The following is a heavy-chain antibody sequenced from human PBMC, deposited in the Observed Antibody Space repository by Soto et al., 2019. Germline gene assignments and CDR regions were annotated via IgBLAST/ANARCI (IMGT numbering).Heavy chain of an antibody. Sequence: PVGSLSLSCAASGFTVSSNYMSWVRQAPGKGLEWVSVIYSGGSTYYADSVKGRFTISRDNSKNTLYLQMNSLRAEDTAVYYCASGSNSPIQWYGDYYYYYGMDVWGQGTTVTVSS. CDR3: ASGSNSPIQWYGDYYYYYGMDV. CDR2: IYSGGST. J-gene: IGHJ6*02. CDR1: GFTVSSNY. V-gene: IGHV3-53*01. D-gene: IGHD2-15*01.